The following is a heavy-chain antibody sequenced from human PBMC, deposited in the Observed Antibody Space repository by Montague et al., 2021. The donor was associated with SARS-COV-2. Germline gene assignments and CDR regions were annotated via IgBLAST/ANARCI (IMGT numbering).Heavy chain of an antibody. Sequence: SLRLSCAVSGFTFTRYAMSWVRQAPGKGLEWVSGIVDSDSSTHYXDSLKGRFTISRDNSKDMVYLQMNSLRAEDTAVYYCARGVITPDYWGQGTLVTVSS. CDR3: ARGVITPDY. J-gene: IGHJ4*02. CDR1: GFTFTRYA. V-gene: IGHV3-23*01. CDR2: IVDSDSST. D-gene: IGHD2-21*01.